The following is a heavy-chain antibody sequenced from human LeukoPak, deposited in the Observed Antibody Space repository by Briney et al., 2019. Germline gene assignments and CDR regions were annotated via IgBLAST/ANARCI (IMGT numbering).Heavy chain of an antibody. V-gene: IGHV3-13*01. CDR1: GFTFSSYD. D-gene: IGHD3-9*01. J-gene: IGHJ4*02. CDR2: IGTAGDT. CDR3: ARGRGLTGYYTFDY. Sequence: GGSLRLSCVVSGFTFSSYDMHWVRQATGKGLEWVSAIGTAGDTYYPGSVKGRFTISRENAKNSLYLQMNSLRAGDTAVYYCARGRGLTGYYTFDYWGQGTLVTVSS.